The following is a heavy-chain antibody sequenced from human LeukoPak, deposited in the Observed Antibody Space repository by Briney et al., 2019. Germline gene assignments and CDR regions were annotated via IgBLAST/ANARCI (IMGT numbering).Heavy chain of an antibody. CDR1: GGSISSGGYY. CDR3: ARGHDSSGYPTIDY. V-gene: IGHV4-39*07. D-gene: IGHD3-22*01. CDR2: IYYSGST. J-gene: IGHJ4*02. Sequence: PSETLSLTCTVSGGSISSGGYYWGWIRQPPGKGLEWIGSIYYSGSTYYNPSLKSRVTISVDTSKNQFSLKLSSVTAADTAVYYCARGHDSSGYPTIDYWGQGTLVTVSS.